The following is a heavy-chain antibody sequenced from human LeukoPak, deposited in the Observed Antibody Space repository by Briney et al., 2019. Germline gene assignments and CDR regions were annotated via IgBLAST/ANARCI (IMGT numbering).Heavy chain of an antibody. D-gene: IGHD5-12*01. Sequence: GGFLRLSCAASGFTFSNFWMNWVRQAPGKGLEWVSHIRSSSETFYADSVKGRFTISRDNARNSLYLQMNNLRGEDTAIYYCARDAGNSGYGCDLWGQGTLVTVSS. CDR2: IRSSSET. CDR1: GFTFSNFW. J-gene: IGHJ5*02. CDR3: ARDAGNSGYGCDL. V-gene: IGHV3-48*01.